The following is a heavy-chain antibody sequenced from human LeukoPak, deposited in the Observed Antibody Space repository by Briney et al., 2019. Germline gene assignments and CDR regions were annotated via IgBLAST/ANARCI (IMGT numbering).Heavy chain of an antibody. J-gene: IGHJ4*02. CDR3: AKERSTDLGLFGEFFE. Sequence: GGSLRLSCAASGCTFSNYAMSGVRQAPGKGVEGVSGFCGSGGSTYYADSVKGRFTISRDSYKNTRYLQVNSLRGEDTAVLQSAKERSTDLGLFGEFFEWGQGTLVTVSS. D-gene: IGHD3-10*02. CDR2: FCGSGGST. V-gene: IGHV3-23*01. CDR1: GCTFSNYA.